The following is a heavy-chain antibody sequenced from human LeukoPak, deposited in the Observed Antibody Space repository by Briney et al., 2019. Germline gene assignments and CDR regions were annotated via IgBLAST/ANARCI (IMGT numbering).Heavy chain of an antibody. D-gene: IGHD3-22*01. CDR3: ARDYRSDSSGYYSSNWFDP. CDR2: MNPNSGNT. V-gene: IGHV1-8*01. J-gene: IGHJ5*02. CDR1: GYTFTSYD. Sequence: GASVKVSCKASGYTFTSYDINWVRQATGQGLEWMGWMNPNSGNTGYAQKFQGRVTMTRNTSISTAYMELSSLRSEDTAVYYCARDYRSDSSGYYSSNWFDPWGQGTLVTVSS.